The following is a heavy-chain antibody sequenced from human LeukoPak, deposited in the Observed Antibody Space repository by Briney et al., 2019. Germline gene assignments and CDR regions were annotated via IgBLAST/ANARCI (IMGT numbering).Heavy chain of an antibody. D-gene: IGHD2-2*01. Sequence: SETLSLTCTVSGGSISSYYWSWIRQPPGKGLEWIGYIYYSGSTNYNPSLKSRVTISLDTSKNQFSLKLNSVTAADTAVYYCARLYCTRTSCHLDFWGQGTLVTVSS. CDR2: IYYSGST. V-gene: IGHV4-59*01. CDR3: ARLYCTRTSCHLDF. J-gene: IGHJ4*02. CDR1: GGSISSYY.